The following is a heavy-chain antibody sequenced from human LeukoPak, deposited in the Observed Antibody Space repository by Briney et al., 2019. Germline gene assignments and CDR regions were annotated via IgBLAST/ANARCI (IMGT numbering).Heavy chain of an antibody. CDR1: GFTFSSYA. D-gene: IGHD3-10*01. CDR2: ISYDGSNK. V-gene: IGHV3-30-3*01. Sequence: GRSLRLSCAASGFTFSSYAMPWVRQAPGKGLEWVAVISYDGSNKYYADSVKGRFTISRDNSKNTLYLQMNSLRAEDTAVYYCARERRGNYFDYWGQGTLVTVSS. CDR3: ARERRGNYFDY. J-gene: IGHJ4*02.